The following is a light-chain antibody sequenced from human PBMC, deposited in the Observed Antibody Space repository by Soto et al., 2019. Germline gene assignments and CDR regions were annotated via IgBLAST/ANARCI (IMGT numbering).Light chain of an antibody. J-gene: IGKJ3*01. Sequence: DIQMTQSPSSLSASVGDRVTITSRASQSISSYLNWYQQKPGKAPKLLIYAASSLQSGVPSRFSGSGSGTDFTLTISSLQPEDFATYYCQQSYSTPVTFGPGTKVDI. CDR1: QSISSY. CDR2: AAS. CDR3: QQSYSTPVT. V-gene: IGKV1-39*01.